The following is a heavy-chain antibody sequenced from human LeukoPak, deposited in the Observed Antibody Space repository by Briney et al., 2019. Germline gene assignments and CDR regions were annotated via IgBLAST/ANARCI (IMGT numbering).Heavy chain of an antibody. CDR1: GDSISYYY. CDR2: IYSDGST. D-gene: IGHD3-9*01. V-gene: IGHV4-4*07. J-gene: IGHJ3*02. CDR3: ARALLDFDWLLPATFDI. Sequence: SETLSLTCTVSGDSISYYYWSWIRQPAGKGLEWIGRIYSDGSTNYNPSLKSRVTMSPDTSKNQFSLKLNSVTAADTAVYYCARALLDFDWLLPATFDIWGQGTLVTVSS.